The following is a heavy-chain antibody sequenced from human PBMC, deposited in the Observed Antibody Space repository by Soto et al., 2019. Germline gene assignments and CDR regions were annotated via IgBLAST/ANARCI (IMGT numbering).Heavy chain of an antibody. J-gene: IGHJ4*02. CDR1: GFTFSSYA. Sequence: GGSLRLSCAASGFTFSSYAMSWVRQAPGKGLEWVSAISGSGGSTYYADSVKGRFTISRDNSKNTLYLQMNSLRAEDTAVYYCAKRAQRTRTYYYDSGGYYGYYFDYWGQGTLVTVSS. V-gene: IGHV3-23*01. CDR3: AKRAQRTRTYYYDSGGYYGYYFDY. D-gene: IGHD3-22*01. CDR2: ISGSGGST.